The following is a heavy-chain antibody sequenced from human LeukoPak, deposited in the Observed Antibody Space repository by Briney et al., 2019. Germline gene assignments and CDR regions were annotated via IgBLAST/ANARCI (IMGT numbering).Heavy chain of an antibody. J-gene: IGHJ5*02. CDR3: ARNPLGYCSSTSCYEGDWFDP. CDR1: GYTFTGYY. Sequence: GASVKVSCKASGYTFTGYYMHWVRQAPGQGLEWMGWINPNSGVTNYAQKFQGRVTMTRDTSISTAYMELSRLRSDDTAVYYCARNPLGYCSSTSCYEGDWFDPWGQGTLVTVSS. CDR2: INPNSGVT. D-gene: IGHD2-2*03. V-gene: IGHV1-2*02.